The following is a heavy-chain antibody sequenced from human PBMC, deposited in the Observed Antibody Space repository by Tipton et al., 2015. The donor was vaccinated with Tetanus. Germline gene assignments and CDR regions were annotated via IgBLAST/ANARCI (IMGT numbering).Heavy chain of an antibody. J-gene: IGHJ4*02. CDR1: GVSISGGRYY. D-gene: IGHD1-26*01. CDR3: ARDQARGARGWNYFDF. CDR2: IYSSGST. V-gene: IGHV4-31*03. Sequence: TLSLTCSVSGVSISGGRYYWSWIRQRPGKGLEWIGDIYSSGSTYTDPSLKGRVTISVDTSKNQFSLRLNSVTAAVTAVYYCARDQARGARGWNYFDFWGLGTLVTVSS.